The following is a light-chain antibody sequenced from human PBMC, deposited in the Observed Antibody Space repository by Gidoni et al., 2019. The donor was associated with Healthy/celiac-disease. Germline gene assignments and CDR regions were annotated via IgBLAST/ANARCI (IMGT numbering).Light chain of an antibody. V-gene: IGLV3-25*03. J-gene: IGLJ2*01. CDR1: ALPKQY. CDR2: KDS. CDR3: QSADSSGTYVV. Sequence: SYELTQPPSVSVSPGQTARITCSGDALPKQYAYWYQQKPGQDPVLVIYKDSERPSGIPERFSGSSSGTTVTLTISGVQAEDEADYYWQSADSSGTYVVFGGGTKLTVL.